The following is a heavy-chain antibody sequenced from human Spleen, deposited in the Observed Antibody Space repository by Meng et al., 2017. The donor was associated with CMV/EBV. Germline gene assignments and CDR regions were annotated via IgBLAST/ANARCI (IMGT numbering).Heavy chain of an antibody. D-gene: IGHD3-3*01. Sequence: SETLSLTCAVYGGSFSGYYWSWIRQPPGKGLEWIGEINHSGSTNYNPSLKSRVTMSVDTSKNQFSLKLSSVTAADTAVYFCARGQRSYYDFWTGGQNAFYFDYWGGERWSPSPQ. CDR2: INHSGST. CDR1: GGSFSGYY. J-gene: IGHJ4*02. V-gene: IGHV4-34*01. CDR3: ARGQRSYYDFWTGGQNAFYFDY.